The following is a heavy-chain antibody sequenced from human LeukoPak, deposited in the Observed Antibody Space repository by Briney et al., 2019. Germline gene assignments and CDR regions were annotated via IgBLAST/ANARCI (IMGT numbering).Heavy chain of an antibody. D-gene: IGHD2-2*01. Sequence: ASVKVSCKASGGTFSSYVISWVRQAPGQGLEWMGWINPNSGGTNYAQKFQGRVTMTRDTSISTAYMELSRLRSDDTAVYYCARDQGYCSSTSCFDAGYWGQGTLVTVSS. CDR2: INPNSGGT. CDR3: ARDQGYCSSTSCFDAGY. J-gene: IGHJ4*02. V-gene: IGHV1-2*02. CDR1: GGTFSSYV.